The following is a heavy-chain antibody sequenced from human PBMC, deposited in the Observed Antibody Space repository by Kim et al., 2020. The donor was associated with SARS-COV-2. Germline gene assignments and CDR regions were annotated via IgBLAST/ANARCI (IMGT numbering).Heavy chain of an antibody. D-gene: IGHD2-21*01. V-gene: IGHV3-23*01. Sequence: GGSLRLSCATSGFSFSTYAMSWARQAPGKGLERVSNINYSGGRTSYADSVKGRFTISRDNSKNTVYLQMNSLRVEDTAIYYCETASYGGGSCYSDIDAFDIWGQGTKVTVSS. J-gene: IGHJ3*02. CDR1: GFSFSTYA. CDR3: ETASYGGGSCYSDIDAFDI. CDR2: INYSGGRT.